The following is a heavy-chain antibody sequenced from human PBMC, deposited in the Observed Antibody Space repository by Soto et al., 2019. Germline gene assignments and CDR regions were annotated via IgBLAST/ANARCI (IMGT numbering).Heavy chain of an antibody. CDR1: GYTFSSYF. D-gene: IGHD6-19*01. V-gene: IGHV1-46*01. CDR3: ARVQAVAGTRFGY. CDR2: IDPSDAGT. Sequence: ASVKVSCKASGYTFSSYFIHWVRQAPGQGLEWMGLIDPSDAGTTYAQKFQGRVTVTRDTSTSTVYMELSSLTFEDTAVYYCARVQAVAGTRFGYWGQRTLVTVSS. J-gene: IGHJ4*02.